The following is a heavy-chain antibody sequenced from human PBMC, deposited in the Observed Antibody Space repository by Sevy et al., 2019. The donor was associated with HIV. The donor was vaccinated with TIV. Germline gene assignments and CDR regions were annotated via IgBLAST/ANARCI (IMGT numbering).Heavy chain of an antibody. J-gene: IGHJ4*02. CDR2: ISSSSSYI. D-gene: IGHD3-22*01. V-gene: IGHV3-21*01. CDR3: AREPTYYYDSSGYYSDY. Sequence: GGSLRLSCAASGFTFSSYSMNWVRQAPGKGLEWVSSISSSSSYIYYADSVKGRFTISRDNAKNSPYLQMNSLRAEDTAVYYCAREPTYYYDSSGYYSDYWGQGTLVTVSS. CDR1: GFTFSSYS.